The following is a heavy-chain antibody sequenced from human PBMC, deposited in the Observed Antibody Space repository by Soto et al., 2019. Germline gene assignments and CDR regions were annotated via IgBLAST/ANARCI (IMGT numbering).Heavy chain of an antibody. V-gene: IGHV3-74*02. CDR3: VTDGWGHPSGPPDD. CDR1: GHTLSGYW. D-gene: IGHD1-26*01. J-gene: IGHJ4*02. Sequence: EVQLVESGGGLVQPGGSLRLSCISSGHTLSGYWMHWFRQSPGKGLEWVARISDDGSNTNYADAVKGRFTISRDNARNTVYLQMESLTADDTAIYNCVTDGWGHPSGPPDDWGQGTQVTRYS. CDR2: ISDDGSNT.